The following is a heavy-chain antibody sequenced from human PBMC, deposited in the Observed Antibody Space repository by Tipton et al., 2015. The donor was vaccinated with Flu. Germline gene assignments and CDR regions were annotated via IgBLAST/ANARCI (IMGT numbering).Heavy chain of an antibody. D-gene: IGHD4-11*01. V-gene: IGHV4-38-2*01. Sequence: TLSLTCAVSGFSVRSSNYCWGWIRQPPGKGLEWIGNIFHSGNAYHNPSLKSRVTISVDTSKNQVSLKLSSVTAAETTVYYSARRDYSNYVSEPKNWFDPWGQGALVTVSS. CDR1: GFSVRSSNYC. CDR2: IFHSGNA. CDR3: ARRDYSNYVSEPKNWFDP. J-gene: IGHJ5*02.